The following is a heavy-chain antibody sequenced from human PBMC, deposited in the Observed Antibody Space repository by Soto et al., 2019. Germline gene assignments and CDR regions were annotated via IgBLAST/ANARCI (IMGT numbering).Heavy chain of an antibody. D-gene: IGHD2-15*01. V-gene: IGHV1-69*13. CDR2: IIPIFGTA. J-gene: IGHJ6*02. CDR1: GGTFSSYA. Sequence: SVKVSCKASGGTFSSYAISWVRQAPGQGLDWMGGIIPIFGTANYAQKFQGRVTITADESTSTAYMELSSLRSEDTAVYYCAREEIVVVAALYYSYGMDVWGQGTTVTVSS. CDR3: AREEIVVVAALYYSYGMDV.